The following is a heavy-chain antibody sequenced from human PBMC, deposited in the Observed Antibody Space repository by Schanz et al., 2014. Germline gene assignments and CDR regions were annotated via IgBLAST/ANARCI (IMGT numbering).Heavy chain of an antibody. D-gene: IGHD4-4*01. Sequence: EVQLVESGGGLVQPGGSLRLSCAASGFTFNNYDMNWVRLVPGKGLECVSGISGGGGSAYYADSVKGRFTISRDNSKNTLYLQMSSLRAEDTALYYCAKDRQTTVNRVGYYYGMDVWGQGTTVTVSS. CDR2: ISGGGGSA. J-gene: IGHJ6*02. CDR3: AKDRQTTVNRVGYYYGMDV. CDR1: GFTFNNYD. V-gene: IGHV3-23*04.